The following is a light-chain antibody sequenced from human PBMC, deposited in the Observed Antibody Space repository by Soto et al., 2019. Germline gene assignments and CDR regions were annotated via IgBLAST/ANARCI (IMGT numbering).Light chain of an antibody. CDR2: SAS. J-gene: IGKJ3*01. CDR3: QQLKSYPIT. Sequence: DIQLTQSPSFLSASVGDRVTVTCRASQGINNYLGWYQQKPGKAPKLLILSASTLQSGVPSRFSGSGPGTEFTLTVSSLQPEDSATYYCQQLKSYPITFGPGTKVDI. V-gene: IGKV1-9*01. CDR1: QGINNY.